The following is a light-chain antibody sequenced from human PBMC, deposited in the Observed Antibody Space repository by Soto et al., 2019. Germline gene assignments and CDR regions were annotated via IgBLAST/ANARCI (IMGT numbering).Light chain of an antibody. CDR1: QGISSW. CDR2: AAS. V-gene: IGKV1D-12*01. Sequence: IRMTQSPFSFSASTGDRVTITCRASQGISSWLAWYQQNPGKANKLLIYAASSLQSGVPSRFSGSGSGTDFTLTISSLQPEEFATYYCKKANSFPWTVGQGTKVDIK. J-gene: IGKJ1*01. CDR3: KKANSFPWT.